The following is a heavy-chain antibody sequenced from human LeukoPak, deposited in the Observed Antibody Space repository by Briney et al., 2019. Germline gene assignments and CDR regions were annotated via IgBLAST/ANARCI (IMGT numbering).Heavy chain of an antibody. CDR3: AREIGDYDFWSGTRGNGMDV. J-gene: IGHJ6*02. D-gene: IGHD3-3*01. V-gene: IGHV3-23*01. Sequence: GGSLRLSCVTSEITFSTYAMSWVRQAPGKGLEWVSSISGNGAHTYCADSVRGRFTISRDNSKKTLNLQMNSLRAEDTAVYYCAREIGDYDFWSGTRGNGMDVWGQGTTVTVSS. CDR1: EITFSTYA. CDR2: ISGNGAHT.